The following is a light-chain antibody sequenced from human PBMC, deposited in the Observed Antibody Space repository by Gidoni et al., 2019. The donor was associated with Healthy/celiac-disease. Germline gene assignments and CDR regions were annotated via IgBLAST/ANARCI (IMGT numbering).Light chain of an antibody. J-gene: IGKJ2*01. V-gene: IGKV3-15*01. CDR1: QSVSSN. CDR3: QQYNNGGT. Sequence: EIVMTQSPATLSVSPGERATLSCRASQSVSSNLAWYQQKPGQAPRLLIYGASTRATGIPARFSGSGSGTEVTLTISSLQSEDFAVYYCQQYNNGGTFGQGTKLEIK. CDR2: GAS.